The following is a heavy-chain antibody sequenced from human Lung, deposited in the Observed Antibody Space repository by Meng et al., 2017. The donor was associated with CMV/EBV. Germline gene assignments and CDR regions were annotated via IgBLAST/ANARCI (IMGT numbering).Heavy chain of an antibody. CDR3: AKDEAVYAISPFDY. CDR1: GFIFSSYV. D-gene: IGHD2-8*01. J-gene: IGHJ4*02. CDR2: ISGSGGIT. V-gene: IGHV3-23*01. Sequence: GEXXKISCAASGFIFSSYVMSWVRQAPGKGLEWVSAISGSGGITYYADSVKGRFTISRDNSKNTLYLEINSLRAEDTAEYYCAKDEAVYAISPFDYWGQGTLVTVSS.